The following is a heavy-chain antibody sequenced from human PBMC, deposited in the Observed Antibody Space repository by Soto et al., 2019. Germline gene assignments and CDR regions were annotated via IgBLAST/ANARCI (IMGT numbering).Heavy chain of an antibody. V-gene: IGHV4-34*01. CDR2: INHSGST. CDR1: GGSFSGYY. J-gene: IGHJ6*03. CDR3: ARVEYLYYYYYYMDV. Sequence: SETLSLTCAVYGGSFSGYYWSWIRQPPGKGLEWIGEINHSGSTNYNPSLKSRVTISVDTSKNQFSLKLSSVTAADTAVYYCARVEYLYYYYYYMDVWGKGTTVTVSS.